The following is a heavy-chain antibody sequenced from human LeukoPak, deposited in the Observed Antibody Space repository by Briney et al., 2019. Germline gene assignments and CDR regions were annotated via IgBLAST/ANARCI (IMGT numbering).Heavy chain of an antibody. Sequence: SETLSLTCTVSGGSVSSGSYYWGWIRQPPGKGLEWIGYIYYSGSTNYNPSLKSRVTISVDTSKNQFSLKLSSVTAADTAVYYCARAEVVPAASDYYYYGMDVWGQGTTVTVSS. CDR2: IYYSGST. CDR1: GGSVSSGSYY. CDR3: ARAEVVPAASDYYYYGMDV. D-gene: IGHD2-2*01. J-gene: IGHJ6*02. V-gene: IGHV4-61*01.